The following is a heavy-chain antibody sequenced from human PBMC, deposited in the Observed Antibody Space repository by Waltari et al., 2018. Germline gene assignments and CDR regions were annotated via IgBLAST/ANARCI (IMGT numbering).Heavy chain of an antibody. CDR1: GYSISSGYY. Sequence: QVQLQESGPGLVKPSETLSLTCAVSGYSISSGYYWGWIRQPPGKGLEWIGSIYHSGSTYYSPSLKSRVTISVDTSKNQFSLKLSSVTAADTAVYYCARVGPDCSGGSCYSAHFQHWGQGTLVTVSS. D-gene: IGHD2-15*01. CDR2: IYHSGST. CDR3: ARVGPDCSGGSCYSAHFQH. V-gene: IGHV4-38-2*01. J-gene: IGHJ1*01.